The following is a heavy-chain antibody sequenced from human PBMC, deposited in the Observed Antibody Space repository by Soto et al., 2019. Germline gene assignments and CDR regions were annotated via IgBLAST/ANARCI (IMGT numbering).Heavy chain of an antibody. CDR1: GYSFTSYW. J-gene: IGHJ6*02. Sequence: PGESLKISCKGSGYSFTSYWIGSVRQMPGKGLEWMGIIYPGDSDTRYSPSFQGQVTISADKSISTAYLQWSSLKASDTAMYYCASNSEHCSGGSCYYGYYYYGTDVWGQGNTVTLSS. CDR2: IYPGDSDT. D-gene: IGHD2-15*01. CDR3: ASNSEHCSGGSCYYGYYYYGTDV. V-gene: IGHV5-51*01.